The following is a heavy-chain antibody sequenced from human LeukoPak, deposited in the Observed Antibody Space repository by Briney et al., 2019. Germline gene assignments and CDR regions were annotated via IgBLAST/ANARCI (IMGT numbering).Heavy chain of an antibody. D-gene: IGHD3-10*01. CDR2: MNPNSGNT. Sequence: GASVKVSCKASGYTFTSYDINWVRQATGQGLEWMGWMNPNSGNTGYAQKFQGRVTITRNTSISTAYMELSSLRSEDTAVYYCARGEGSGSYYIFPSDIWGQGTMVTVSS. CDR3: ARGEGSGSYYIFPSDI. V-gene: IGHV1-8*03. J-gene: IGHJ3*02. CDR1: GYTFTSYD.